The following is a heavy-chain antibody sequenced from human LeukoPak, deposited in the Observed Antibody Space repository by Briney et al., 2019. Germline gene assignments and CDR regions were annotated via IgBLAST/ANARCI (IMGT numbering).Heavy chain of an antibody. CDR2: IFYTGST. V-gene: IGHV4-59*08. CDR3: ARRGTSSSWAHFDY. J-gene: IGHJ4*02. D-gene: IGHD6-13*01. Sequence: SETLSLTCTVAGGSISSNYWSWIRQPPGKGLEWIGSIFYTGSTKYNPSLKSRVTISVDKSKNQFSLKLSSVTAADTAVYYCARRGTSSSWAHFDYWGQGTLVTVSS. CDR1: GGSISSNY.